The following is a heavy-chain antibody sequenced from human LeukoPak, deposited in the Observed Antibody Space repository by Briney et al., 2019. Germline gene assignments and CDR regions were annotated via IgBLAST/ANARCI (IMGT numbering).Heavy chain of an antibody. D-gene: IGHD6-25*01. CDR3: ARQSTIAAAKIDP. CDR2: IYYRGNT. V-gene: IGHV4-39*01. Sequence: PSETLSLTCTVSGGSISSGGYYWSWIRQHPGKGREWIGNIYYRGNTFYSPSLKSRVTVSVDTSKNQFSLKLNSVTAADTAIYYCARQSTIAAAKIDPWGQGSLVTVSS. J-gene: IGHJ5*02. CDR1: GGSISSGGYY.